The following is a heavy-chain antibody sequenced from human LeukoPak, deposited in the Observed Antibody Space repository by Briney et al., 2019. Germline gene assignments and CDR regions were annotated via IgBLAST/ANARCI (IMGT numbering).Heavy chain of an antibody. J-gene: IGHJ3*02. V-gene: IGHV4-34*01. Sequence: SETLSLTCGIYSGSFSGYYWSWIRQPPGKGLEWIGEINHSGSTNYNPSLKSRVTISVDTSKNQFSLKLSSVTAADTAVYYCARDCSGGSCYGAFDIWGQGTMVTVSS. CDR2: INHSGST. CDR1: SGSFSGYY. CDR3: ARDCSGGSCYGAFDI. D-gene: IGHD2-15*01.